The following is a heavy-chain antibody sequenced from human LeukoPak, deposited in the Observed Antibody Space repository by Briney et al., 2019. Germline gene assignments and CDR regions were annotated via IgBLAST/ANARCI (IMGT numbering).Heavy chain of an antibody. V-gene: IGHV3-11*01. J-gene: IGHJ6*03. CDR3: ARVLRYCSGGNCYSGGLGYMDV. D-gene: IGHD2-15*01. CDR1: GFTFSDYY. CDR2: ISGRGSTI. Sequence: PGGSLRLSCAASGFTFSDYYMSWIRQAPGKGLEWVSYISGRGSTIYYADSVKGRFTISRDNAKNSLFLQMNSLRAEDTAVYYCARVLRYCSGGNCYSGGLGYMDVWGKGTTVTISS.